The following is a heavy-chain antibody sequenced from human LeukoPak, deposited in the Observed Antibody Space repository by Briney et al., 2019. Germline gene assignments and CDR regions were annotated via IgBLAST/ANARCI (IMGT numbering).Heavy chain of an antibody. Sequence: PSETLSLTCTVSGGSISSYYWSWIRQPPGKGLEWIGYMLDTVTTKDNPSLKSRFTLSADTSKNQFSLRLTSVTAADTAVYYCATIKRGNIFGYFDFWGQGIPVTVSS. D-gene: IGHD5-18*01. CDR3: ATIKRGNIFGYFDF. J-gene: IGHJ4*02. CDR1: GGSISSYY. CDR2: MLDTVTT. V-gene: IGHV4-4*09.